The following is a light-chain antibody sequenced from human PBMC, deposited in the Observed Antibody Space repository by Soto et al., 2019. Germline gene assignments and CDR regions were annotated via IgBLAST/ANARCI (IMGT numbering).Light chain of an antibody. J-gene: IGLJ2*01. CDR1: SSNIGSNY. Sequence: QSVLTQPPSASGTPGQRVTISCSGSSSNIGSNYVYWYQQLPGTAPKLLIYRNNQRPSGVPDRFSGSKSGTSASLAISGLRSEDEGDYYCAAWNDSLSALVFGGGTKLT. CDR3: AAWNDSLSALV. V-gene: IGLV1-47*01. CDR2: RNN.